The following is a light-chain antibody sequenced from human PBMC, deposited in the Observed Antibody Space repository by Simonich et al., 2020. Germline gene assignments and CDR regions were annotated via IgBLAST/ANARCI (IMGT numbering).Light chain of an antibody. CDR2: FNSDTDK. V-gene: IGLV5-45*01. CDR3: LIWHSSAWV. CDR1: SGINVSTYR. Sequence: QAVLTQPASLSASPGASASPTCTLRSGINVSTYRKYWYQQKPGSPPQYLLRFNSDTDKHRGSGVPRRFSGTKDVSANAGILLISGLQSEDEADYYCLIWHSSAWVFGGGTKLTVL. J-gene: IGLJ3*02.